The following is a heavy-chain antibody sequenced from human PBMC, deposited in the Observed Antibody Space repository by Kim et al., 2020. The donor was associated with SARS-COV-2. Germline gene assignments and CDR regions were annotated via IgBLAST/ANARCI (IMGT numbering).Heavy chain of an antibody. Sequence: PSFQGQVTISADKSISTAYLQWSSLKASDTAMYYCARSPDIVATLYYFDYWGQGTLVTVSS. CDR3: ARSPDIVATLYYFDY. D-gene: IGHD5-12*01. V-gene: IGHV5-51*01. J-gene: IGHJ4*02.